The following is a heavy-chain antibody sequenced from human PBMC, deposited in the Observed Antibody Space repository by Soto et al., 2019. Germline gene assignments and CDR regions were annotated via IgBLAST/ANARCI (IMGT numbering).Heavy chain of an antibody. CDR1: GFTFSSYG. CDR2: ISGSGSST. V-gene: IGHV3-23*01. CDR3: AKGPDYMDV. J-gene: IGHJ6*03. Sequence: PGGSLRLSCAASGFTFSSYGMHWVRQAPGKGLEWVAVISGSGSSTYYADSVKGRFTISRDNSKNTLYLQMNSLRAEDTAVYYCAKGPDYMDVWGKGTTVTVSS.